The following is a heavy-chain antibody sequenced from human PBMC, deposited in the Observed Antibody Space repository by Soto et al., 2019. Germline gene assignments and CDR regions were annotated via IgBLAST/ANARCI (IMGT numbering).Heavy chain of an antibody. CDR1: GGTFSSYA. Sequence: QVQLVQSGAEVKKPGSSVNVSCKASGGTFSSYAISWLRQDPGQGLEWKGGIITIFGTANYAQKFQGRVKITADESTRTAYLELISRRSEDTAVYYCARWYSSVRYRPHWGKGTLVTVST. D-gene: IGHD6-19*01. CDR2: IITIFGTA. J-gene: IGHJ4*02. V-gene: IGHV1-69*12. CDR3: ARWYSSVRYRPH.